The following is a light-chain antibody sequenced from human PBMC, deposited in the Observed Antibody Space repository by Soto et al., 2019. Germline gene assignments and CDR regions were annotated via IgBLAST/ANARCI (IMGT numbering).Light chain of an antibody. CDR1: SGSVSSAYY. J-gene: IGLJ3*02. Sequence: QTVVTQEPSFSVSPGGTVTLTCALSSGSVSSAYYPSWYQQTPGQAPRTLIYSTNIRSSGVPDRFSGSTLGNKAALTITGAPSDDESDYYCALYVGSAPWVFGGGTKVTVL. CDR3: ALYVGSAPWV. V-gene: IGLV8-61*01. CDR2: STN.